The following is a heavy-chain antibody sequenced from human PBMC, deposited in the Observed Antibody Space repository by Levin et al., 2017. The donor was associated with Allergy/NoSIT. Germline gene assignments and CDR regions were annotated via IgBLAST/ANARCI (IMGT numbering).Heavy chain of an antibody. V-gene: IGHV1-18*01. J-gene: IGHJ4*02. CDR3: TRDLGEDTTMIFFDY. CDR1: GYTFTMFG. Sequence: PGASVKVSCKASGYTFTMFGISWVRQAPGQGLEWMGWISAYNGNTNYAQKFQGRVTMTTDTSTSTTYMELRSLRSDDTAVYYCTRDLGEDTTMIFFDYWGQGTLVTVSS. CDR2: ISAYNGNT. D-gene: IGHD5-18*01.